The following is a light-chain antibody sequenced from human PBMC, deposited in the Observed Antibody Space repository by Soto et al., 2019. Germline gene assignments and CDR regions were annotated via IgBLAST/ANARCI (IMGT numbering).Light chain of an antibody. V-gene: IGKV3-11*01. CDR1: QSVSNF. CDR2: DAS. Sequence: EIVLTQSPGTLSLSPGKRATLSCRASQSVSNFLAWYQQKPGQAPRLLISDASNRATGIPARFSGSGSGTDFTLTISSLEPEDFAVYYCHQRQYWPPITFGQGTRLEI. J-gene: IGKJ5*01. CDR3: HQRQYWPPIT.